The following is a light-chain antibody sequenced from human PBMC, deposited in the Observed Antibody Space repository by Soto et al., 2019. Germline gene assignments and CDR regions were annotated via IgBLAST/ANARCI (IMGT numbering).Light chain of an antibody. V-gene: IGLV1-47*01. CDR1: SSNIGSNY. CDR2: RNN. CDR3: AAWDDSLSGRV. J-gene: IGLJ3*02. Sequence: QSVLTQPPSASGTPGQRVTISCSGSSSNIGSNYVYWNQQLPGTAPKLLIYRNNQRPSGVPDRSSGSKSGTSASLAISGLRSEDEADYYCAAWDDSLSGRVFGGGTKLTVL.